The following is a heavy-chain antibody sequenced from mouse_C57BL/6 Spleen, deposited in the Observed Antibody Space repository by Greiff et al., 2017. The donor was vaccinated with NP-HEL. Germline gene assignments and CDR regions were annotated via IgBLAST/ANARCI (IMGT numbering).Heavy chain of an antibody. CDR1: GYTFTSYW. J-gene: IGHJ4*01. Sequence: QVQLKEPGAELVRPGSSVKLSCKASGYTFTSYWMHWVKQRPIQGLEWIGNIDPSDSETHYNQKFKDKATLTVDKSSSTAYMQLSSLTSEDSAVYYCLRGATVVAGAMDYWGQGTSVTVSS. CDR3: LRGATVVAGAMDY. V-gene: IGHV1-52*01. D-gene: IGHD1-1*01. CDR2: IDPSDSET.